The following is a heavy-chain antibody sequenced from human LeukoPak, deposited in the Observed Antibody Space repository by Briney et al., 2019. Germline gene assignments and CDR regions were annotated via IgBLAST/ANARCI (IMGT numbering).Heavy chain of an antibody. CDR3: ASNPDEYCSGGSCYIGWFDP. D-gene: IGHD2-15*01. CDR1: GGSISSGGYY. Sequence: PSETLSLTCTVSGGSISSGGYYWRWIRQHPGKGLEWIGYIYYSGSTYYNPSLKSRVTISVDTSKNQFSLKLSSVTAADTAVYYCASNPDEYCSGGSCYIGWFDPWGQGTLVTVSS. V-gene: IGHV4-31*03. CDR2: IYYSGST. J-gene: IGHJ5*02.